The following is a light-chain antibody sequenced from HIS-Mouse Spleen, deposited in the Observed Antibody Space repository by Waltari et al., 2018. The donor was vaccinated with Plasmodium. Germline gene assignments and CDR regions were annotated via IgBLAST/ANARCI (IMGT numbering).Light chain of an antibody. V-gene: IGLV3-10*01. CDR1: ALPKQY. J-gene: IGLJ3*02. Sequence: SYELTQPPSVSVSPGQTARITCSGDALPKQYAYWYQQKSGQAPVLVIYEDSKRPSGIPGRFSGSSSGTMATLTISGAQVEDEADYYCYSTDSSGNHRVFGGGTKLNVL. CDR2: EDS. CDR3: YSTDSSGNHRV.